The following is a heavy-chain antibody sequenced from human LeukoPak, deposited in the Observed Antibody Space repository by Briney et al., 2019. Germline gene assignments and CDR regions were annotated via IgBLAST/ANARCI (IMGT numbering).Heavy chain of an antibody. CDR3: TRAYADYDYYGMDV. J-gene: IGHJ6*02. Sequence: GGSLRLSCTASGXTFGDYAVTWVRQGPGKGLECVGFIRSKAYGGTTEYAASVKGRFTISRDDSKSIAYLQMNSPKTEDTAVYYCTRAYADYDYYGMDVWGQGTTVTVSS. CDR1: GXTFGDYA. V-gene: IGHV3-49*04. D-gene: IGHD2-8*01. CDR2: IRSKAYGGTT.